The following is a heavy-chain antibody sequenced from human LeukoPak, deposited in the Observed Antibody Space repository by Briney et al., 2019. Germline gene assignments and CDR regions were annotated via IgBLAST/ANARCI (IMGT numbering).Heavy chain of an antibody. D-gene: IGHD1-26*01. CDR2: ISSGSGTI. CDR3: AKDRTVGASYWYFDL. CDR1: GFTFSNYG. J-gene: IGHJ2*01. V-gene: IGHV3-48*01. Sequence: GGSLRLSCAASGFTFSNYGMNWVRQAPGKGLEWVSYISSGSGTIHYADSVKGRFTISRDSSKNTLFLHMNTLRAEDTAIYYCAKDRTVGASYWYFDLWGRGTLVTVSS.